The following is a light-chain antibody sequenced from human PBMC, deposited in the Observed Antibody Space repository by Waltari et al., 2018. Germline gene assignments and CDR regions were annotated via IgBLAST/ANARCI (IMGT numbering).Light chain of an antibody. Sequence: QSALTQPASVSGSPGQSITISCTGTSSDVGVHNYVSWYQQHPGKAPKLMIYAVNKLPSWVSDRFSGSRSGNTASLTISGLQAEDEADYYCSSYTTSNTWVFGGGTKLTVL. J-gene: IGLJ3*02. CDR1: SSDVGVHNY. CDR2: AVN. V-gene: IGLV2-14*03. CDR3: SSYTTSNTWV.